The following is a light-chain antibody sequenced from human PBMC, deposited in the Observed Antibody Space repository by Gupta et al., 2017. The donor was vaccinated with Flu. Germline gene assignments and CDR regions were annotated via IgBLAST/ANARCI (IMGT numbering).Light chain of an antibody. Sequence: EIVLTKSPGTLSLSPGERVTLSCRASQSLGDNYLAWYQQKPGQAPRLLIYEESRRASDIPDRFSGSRSGTDFTLTIRRLEPDDFAVYYCQHYGGSPRTFGQGTKVEVK. CDR2: EES. CDR3: QHYGGSPRT. CDR1: QSLGDNY. V-gene: IGKV3-20*01. J-gene: IGKJ1*01.